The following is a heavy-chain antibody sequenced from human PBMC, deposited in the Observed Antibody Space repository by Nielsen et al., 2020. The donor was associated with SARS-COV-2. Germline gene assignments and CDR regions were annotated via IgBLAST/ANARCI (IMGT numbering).Heavy chain of an antibody. CDR3: ARGDIAVVPAAMFRGDDAFDI. CDR2: IYYSGSV. D-gene: IGHD2-2*01. CDR1: GGSISSGGYY. J-gene: IGHJ3*02. Sequence: SETLSLTCTVSGGSISSGGYYWSWIRQPPGKGLEWIGTIYYSGSVSYNPSLRCRVTISVDTSKKHFSLKLTSVTAADTAVYFCARGDIAVVPAAMFRGDDAFDIWGQGTMVRVSS. V-gene: IGHV4-39*02.